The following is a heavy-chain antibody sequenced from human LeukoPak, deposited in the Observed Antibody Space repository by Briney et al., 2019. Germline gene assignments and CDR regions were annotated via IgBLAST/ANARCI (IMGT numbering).Heavy chain of an antibody. J-gene: IGHJ4*02. CDR1: GGSISNYY. CDR3: ARVDDTSGYFYKFDY. Sequence: SETLSLTCSVSGGSISNYYWSWIRQPPGKGLEWVGYIHYSGSTNYSPSLKSRVTISVDTSKNQFSLKLTPVTAADTAVYYCARVDDTSGYFYKFDYWGQGTLVTVSS. D-gene: IGHD3-22*01. CDR2: IHYSGST. V-gene: IGHV4-59*01.